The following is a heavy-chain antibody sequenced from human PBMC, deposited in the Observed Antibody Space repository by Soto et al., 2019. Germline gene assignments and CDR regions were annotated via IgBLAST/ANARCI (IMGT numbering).Heavy chain of an antibody. V-gene: IGHV4-31*02. D-gene: IGHD3-16*01. CDR3: AQGLVFRGGDGVDI. Sequence: QVRLQAWGPGLVKPSLTLSLQCSVSGGSITPGGRYWSWIRRLPGMGLAWIGDSYYSGNTYYTASRKSRVTISVEAAKNQLSLKLSSGTAADTAGYYRAQGLVFRGGDGVDIRGQGRLVTAAS. J-gene: IGHJ3*02. CDR1: GGSITPGGRY. CDR2: SYYSGNT.